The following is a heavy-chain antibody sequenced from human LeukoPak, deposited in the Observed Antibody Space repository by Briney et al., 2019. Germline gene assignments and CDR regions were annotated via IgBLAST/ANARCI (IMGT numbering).Heavy chain of an antibody. CDR2: ISDSGDST. V-gene: IGHV3-23*01. D-gene: IGHD3-22*01. Sequence: GGSLRLSCAASGFTFSINAMSWVRQAPGRGLEWVSVISDSGDSTYYADSVKGRFTISRDNSKNTVYLQMNSLRAEDTAVYYCAKVGIVVGGDYYDYWGQGTLVTVSS. CDR3: AKVGIVVGGDYYDY. J-gene: IGHJ4*02. CDR1: GFTFSINA.